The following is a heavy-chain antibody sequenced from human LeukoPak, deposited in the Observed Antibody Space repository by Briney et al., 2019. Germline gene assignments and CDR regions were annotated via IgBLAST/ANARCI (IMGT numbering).Heavy chain of an antibody. CDR3: ARVRGRLSWFDP. V-gene: IGHV4-34*01. CDR2: MNHSGST. Sequence: SETLSLTCAVYGGSFSGYYWSWIRQPPGKGLEWIGEMNHSGSTNYNPSLKSRVTISVDTSKNQFSLKLSSVTAADTAVYYCARVRGRLSWFDPWGQGTLVTVSS. J-gene: IGHJ5*02. CDR1: GGSFSGYY. D-gene: IGHD2-15*01.